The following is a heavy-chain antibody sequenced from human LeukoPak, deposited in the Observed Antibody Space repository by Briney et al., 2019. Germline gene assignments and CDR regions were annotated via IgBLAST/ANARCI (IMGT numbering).Heavy chain of an antibody. CDR3: ASGEKSYDSSGYYFYYYYGMDV. V-gene: IGHV1-2*02. CDR2: INPNSGGT. Sequence: ASVKVSCKASGYTFTGYYMHWVRRAPGQGLEWMGWINPNSGGTNYAQKFQGRVTMTRDTSISTAYMELSRLRSDDTAVYYCASGEKSYDSSGYYFYYYYGMDVWGQGTTVTVSS. CDR1: GYTFTGYY. D-gene: IGHD3-22*01. J-gene: IGHJ6*02.